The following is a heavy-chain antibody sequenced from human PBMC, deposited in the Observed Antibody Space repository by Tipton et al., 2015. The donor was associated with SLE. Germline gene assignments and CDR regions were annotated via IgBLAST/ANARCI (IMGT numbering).Heavy chain of an antibody. CDR3: AGGTGAYFDH. Sequence: SLRLSCAASGFTYSGYAMHWVRQAPGKGLEWVAFIRADGSNKDYADSVKGRFTISRDNSKNTLYLQMNRLRVEDTAVYYCAGGTGAYFDHRGQGTLVTVSS. CDR2: IRADGSNK. V-gene: IGHV3-30*02. D-gene: IGHD3-16*01. J-gene: IGHJ4*02. CDR1: GFTYSGYA.